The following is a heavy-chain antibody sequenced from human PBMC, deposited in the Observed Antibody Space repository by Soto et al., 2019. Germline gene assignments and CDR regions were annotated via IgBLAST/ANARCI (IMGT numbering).Heavy chain of an antibody. V-gene: IGHV1-18*01. CDR2: ISGYNGNT. CDR3: ARVRYCSGGSCHSNPLDY. J-gene: IGHJ4*02. Sequence: QVQLVQSGTEVKKPGASVTVSCKTYGYTFTNYGISWVRQAPGQGPEWMGWISGYNGNTDYAQNLQGRVTMTTDTSPSTAYMELRSLRSDDTAVYYCARVRYCSGGSCHSNPLDYWGQGTLVTVSS. CDR1: GYTFTNYG. D-gene: IGHD2-15*01.